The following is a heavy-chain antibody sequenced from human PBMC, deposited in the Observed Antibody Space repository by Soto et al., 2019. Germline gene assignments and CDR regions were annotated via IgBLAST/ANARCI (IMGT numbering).Heavy chain of an antibody. CDR2: IYDSGSP. Sequence: QMQLQESGPGLVSPSQTLSLTCTVSGGSISSDGDYYRWSWIRQHPGKGLEWIGYIYDSGSPYYHPSLERGVTVSVDTSKPQFSLKLSSLTAADTGVYYCARVRENYFDSWGQGILVTVSS. V-gene: IGHV4-31*03. CDR3: ARVRENYFDS. CDR1: GGSISSDGDYYR. J-gene: IGHJ4*02.